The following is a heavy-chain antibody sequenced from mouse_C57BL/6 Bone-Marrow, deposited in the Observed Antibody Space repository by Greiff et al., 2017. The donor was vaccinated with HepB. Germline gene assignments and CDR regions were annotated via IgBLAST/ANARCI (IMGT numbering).Heavy chain of an antibody. CDR1: GYTFTDYY. CDR2: INPYNGGT. D-gene: IGHD3-1*01. CDR3: GRRAWYFDV. J-gene: IGHJ1*03. Sequence: VQLQQSGPVLVKPGASVKMSCKASGYTFTDYYMNWVKQSHGKSLEWIGVINPYNGGTSYNQKFKGKATLTVDKSSSTAYMELNSLTSEDSAVYYCGRRAWYFDVWGTGTTVTVSS. V-gene: IGHV1-19*01.